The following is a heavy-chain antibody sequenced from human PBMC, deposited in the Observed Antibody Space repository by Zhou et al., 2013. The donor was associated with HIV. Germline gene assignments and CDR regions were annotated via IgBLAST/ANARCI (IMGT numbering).Heavy chain of an antibody. Sequence: QVQLVQSGAAVKKPGSSVKVSCKTSGDTFTNYDFTWVRRAPGQGLEWMGRIIPILNLTNYAQKFQGRLSITADKSTSTAYMDLNGLTSDDTAVYYCAKDPFRPQSVTTIFGPFDSWGQGTLVTVSS. J-gene: IGHJ4*02. CDR2: IIPILNLT. CDR1: GDTFTNYD. D-gene: IGHD3-3*01. CDR3: AKDPFRPQSVTTIFGPFDS. V-gene: IGHV1-69*04.